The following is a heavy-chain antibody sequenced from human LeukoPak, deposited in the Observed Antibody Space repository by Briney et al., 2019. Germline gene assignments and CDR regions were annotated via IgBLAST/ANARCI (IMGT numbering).Heavy chain of an antibody. J-gene: IGHJ6*02. CDR1: GYTFTGYY. CDR2: INPNSGGT. CDR3: ARWGTAMYYYYGMDV. D-gene: IGHD5-18*01. Sequence: GAAVNVCCKASGYTFTGYYMHWVRQAPGQGLEWMGWINPNSGGTNYALKFQGRVTMTRDTSISTAYMELSRLRSDDTAVYYCARWGTAMYYYYGMDVWGQGTTDPVSS. V-gene: IGHV1-2*02.